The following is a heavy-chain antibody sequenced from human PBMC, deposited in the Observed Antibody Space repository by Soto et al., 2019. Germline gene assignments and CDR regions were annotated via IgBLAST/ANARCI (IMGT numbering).Heavy chain of an antibody. CDR2: IYYSGST. CDR3: VRIRYQLPSSVLWLDP. Sequence: PSETLSLTCTVSGGSISSYYWSWIRQPPGKGLEWIGYIYYSGSTYYNPSLKSRVTMSVDTSQNQFSLRLISVTAADTAMYFCVRIRYQLPSSVLWLDPWGQGTPVTVSS. CDR1: GGSISSYY. V-gene: IGHV4-59*04. D-gene: IGHD3-16*01. J-gene: IGHJ5*02.